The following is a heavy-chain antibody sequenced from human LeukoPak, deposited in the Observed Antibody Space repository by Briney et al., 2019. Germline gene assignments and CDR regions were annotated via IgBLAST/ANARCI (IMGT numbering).Heavy chain of an antibody. J-gene: IGHJ4*02. D-gene: IGHD3-10*02. V-gene: IGHV1-2*02. Sequence: ASVKVSCKASGYTFTGYYMHWVRQAPGQGLEWMGWINPNSGGTNHAQKFQGRVTMTRDTSISTAYMELSRLRSDDTAVYYCARPRSHNLFGEFDYWGQGTLVTVSS. CDR2: INPNSGGT. CDR3: ARPRSHNLFGEFDY. CDR1: GYTFTGYY.